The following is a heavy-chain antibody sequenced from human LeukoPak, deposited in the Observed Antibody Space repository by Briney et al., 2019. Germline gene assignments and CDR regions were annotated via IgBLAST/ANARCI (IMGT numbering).Heavy chain of an antibody. D-gene: IGHD1-1*01. CDR3: ARRGNNRNDFNWFDP. J-gene: IGHJ5*02. CDR2: IYYSGNT. Sequence: SETLSLTCTVSGDSIRISPYYWDWIRQPPGKGLEWIGSIYYSGNTHYNPSLKSRVTISVDTSKNQFSLKLSSMTAADTAVYYCARRGNNRNDFNWFDPWGQGILVTVSS. V-gene: IGHV4-39*01. CDR1: GDSIRISPYY.